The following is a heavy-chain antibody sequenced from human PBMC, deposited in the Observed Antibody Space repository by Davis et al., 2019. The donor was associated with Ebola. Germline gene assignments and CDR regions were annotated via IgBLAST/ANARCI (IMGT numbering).Heavy chain of an antibody. CDR2: IYYSGST. Sequence: PSETLSLTCTVSGGSISSGDYYWSWIRQPPGKGREWIGYIYYSGSTYYNPSLKSPVTISADTSKNPFTLKLSSVTAADTAVYYCARVRYCSSTSCPSKGMDVWGQGTTVTVSS. D-gene: IGHD2-2*01. CDR3: ARVRYCSSTSCPSKGMDV. CDR1: GGSISSGDYY. J-gene: IGHJ6*02. V-gene: IGHV4-30-4*08.